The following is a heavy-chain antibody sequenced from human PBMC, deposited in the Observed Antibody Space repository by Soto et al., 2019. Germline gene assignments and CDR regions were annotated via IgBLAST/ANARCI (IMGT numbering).Heavy chain of an antibody. Sequence: PGGSLRLSCAASGFTFSSYAMSWVRQAPGKGLEWVSAISGSGGSTYYADSVKGRFTISRDNSKNTLYLQMNSLRAEDTAVYYCANTPPLSWRGLSPVDYWGQGTLVTVSS. CDR3: ANTPPLSWRGLSPVDY. D-gene: IGHD3-16*02. J-gene: IGHJ4*02. V-gene: IGHV3-23*01. CDR2: ISGSGGST. CDR1: GFTFSSYA.